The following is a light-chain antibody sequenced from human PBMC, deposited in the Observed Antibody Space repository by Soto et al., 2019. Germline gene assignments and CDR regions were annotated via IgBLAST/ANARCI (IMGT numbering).Light chain of an antibody. CDR2: DAS. V-gene: IGKV3-11*01. CDR3: QQRSNWPVYT. J-gene: IGKJ2*01. Sequence: EIVLTQSPATLSLSPGERATLSCRASQSVSNYLAWYQQRPGQAPRLLIYDASNRAAGTPARFSGSGSGTDFTLTISSLDPEDFAVYHCQQRSNWPVYTFGQGTNLEIK. CDR1: QSVSNY.